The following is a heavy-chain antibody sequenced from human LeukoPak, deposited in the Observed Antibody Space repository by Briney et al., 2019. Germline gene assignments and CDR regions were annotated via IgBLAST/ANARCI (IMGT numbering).Heavy chain of an antibody. J-gene: IGHJ4*02. CDR1: GXTFSSYA. D-gene: IGHD5-18*01. Sequence: GGSLRLSCAASGXTFSSYAMSWVRQAPGKGLEWVSAISGSGGSTYYADSVKGRFTISRDNSKNTLYLQMNSLRAEDTAVYYCAIRGYSYGFFDYWGQGTLVTVSS. CDR2: ISGSGGST. V-gene: IGHV3-23*01. CDR3: AIRGYSYGFFDY.